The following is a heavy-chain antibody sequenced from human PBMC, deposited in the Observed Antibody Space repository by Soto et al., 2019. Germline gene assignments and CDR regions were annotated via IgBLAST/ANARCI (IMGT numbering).Heavy chain of an antibody. D-gene: IGHD6-19*01. CDR1: GDSMNNNNW. CDR2: LYHSGAT. CDR3: ARAGLGLAFDS. Sequence: QVQLQESGPGLVKPSGTLSLTCAVSGDSMNNNNWWSWVRQSPRKGLEWIAELYHSGATNYNPSLQGRVTISIDKSEKQFSLKLNSVTAADTAVYYCARAGLGLAFDSWGQGALVTVSS. V-gene: IGHV4-4*02. J-gene: IGHJ5*01.